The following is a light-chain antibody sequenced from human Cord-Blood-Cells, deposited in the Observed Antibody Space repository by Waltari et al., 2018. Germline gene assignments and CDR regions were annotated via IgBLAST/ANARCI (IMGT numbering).Light chain of an antibody. CDR3: AAWDDSLNGVV. J-gene: IGLJ2*01. V-gene: IGLV1-44*01. CDR2: SNN. CDR1: SSNIGSNT. Sequence: QSVLTQPPSASGTPGQRVTLSCSGSSSNIGSNTVNWYRQLPGTAPKLLIDSNNQRPSGVPDRFSGSKSGTSASLAISGLQSEDEADYYCAAWDDSLNGVVFGGGTKLTVL.